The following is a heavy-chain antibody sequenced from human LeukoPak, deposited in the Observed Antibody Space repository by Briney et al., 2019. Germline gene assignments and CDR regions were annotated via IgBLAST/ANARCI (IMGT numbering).Heavy chain of an antibody. D-gene: IGHD6-19*01. Sequence: GGSLRLSCTASGFTFNRDWTAWVRQAPGKGLEWVANIKEDGSEKDYVDSVKGRFTISRDNAENSVYLQMNDLRAEDTGVYYCVTKEPSTSGWSYWGQGTLVTVSS. CDR1: GFTFNRDW. V-gene: IGHV3-7*01. CDR3: VTKEPSTSGWSY. CDR2: IKEDGSEK. J-gene: IGHJ4*02.